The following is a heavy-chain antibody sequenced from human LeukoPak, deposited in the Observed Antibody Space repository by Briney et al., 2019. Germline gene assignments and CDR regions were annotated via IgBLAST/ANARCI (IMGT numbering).Heavy chain of an antibody. CDR2: ISASGSRT. V-gene: IGHV3-23*01. Sequence: GGSLRLSCVPSGFAFNTFAMNWVRQAPGRGLEWVSGISASGSRTYYGNSVKGRFTISRDNSKNTLFLHMNNLRDEDTARYFCARDQSPHYYDSSGYGAFNLWGQGTMVTVSS. J-gene: IGHJ3*01. D-gene: IGHD3-22*01. CDR1: GFAFNTFA. CDR3: ARDQSPHYYDSSGYGAFNL.